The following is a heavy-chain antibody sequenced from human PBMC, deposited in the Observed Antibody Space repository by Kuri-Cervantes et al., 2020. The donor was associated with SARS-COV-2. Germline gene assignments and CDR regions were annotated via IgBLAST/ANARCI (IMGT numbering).Heavy chain of an antibody. CDR2: INHSGST. V-gene: IGHV4-34*01. CDR3: ARKSVRGIWFDP. J-gene: IGHJ5*02. Sequence: SETLSLTCAVYGGSFSGYYWSWIRQPPGKGLEWIGEINHSGSTNYNPSLKSRVTISVDRSKNQFSLKLSSVTAADTAVYYCARKSVRGIWFDPWAREPWSPS. D-gene: IGHD3-10*01. CDR1: GGSFSGYY.